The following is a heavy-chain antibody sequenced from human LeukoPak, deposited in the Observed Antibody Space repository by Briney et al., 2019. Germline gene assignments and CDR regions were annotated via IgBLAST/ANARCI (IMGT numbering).Heavy chain of an antibody. CDR2: ISGSGGST. Sequence: GGSLRLSCAASGFTFSSYGMSWVRQAPGKGLEWVSAISGSGGSTHYADSVKGRFTISRDNSKNTLYLQMNSLRAEDTAVYYCARKGSYWAFDIWGQGTMVTVSS. CDR1: GFTFSSYG. V-gene: IGHV3-23*01. D-gene: IGHD1-26*01. J-gene: IGHJ3*02. CDR3: ARKGSYWAFDI.